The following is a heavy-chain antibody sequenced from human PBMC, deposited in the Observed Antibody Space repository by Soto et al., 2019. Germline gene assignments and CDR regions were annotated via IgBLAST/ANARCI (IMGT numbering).Heavy chain of an antibody. CDR1: GFTFSTYG. CDR3: AKEGPSGRYGDYYFDY. CDR2: INNSGGST. Sequence: PGGSLRLSCAASGFTFSTYGMGWVRQAPGKGLEWVSGINNSGGSTYYADSVKGRFTISRDNSQNTLYLQLNSLRAEDTAVYYCAKEGPSGRYGDYYFDYWGQGTLVTVSS. V-gene: IGHV3-23*01. D-gene: IGHD2-21*01. J-gene: IGHJ4*02.